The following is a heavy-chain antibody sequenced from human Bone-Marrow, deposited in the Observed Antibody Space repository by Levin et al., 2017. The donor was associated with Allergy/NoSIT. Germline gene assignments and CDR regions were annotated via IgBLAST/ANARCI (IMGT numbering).Heavy chain of an antibody. Sequence: LSLTCAASGFTLSSYGMHWVRQAPGKGLEWVAVISYDGTNKYYADSVKGRFTISRDNSKNTLYLQMNSLRPEDTAVYYCAKDQRGGYCSSSSCYLAMDVWGQGITVTVSS. D-gene: IGHD2-2*01. J-gene: IGHJ6*02. V-gene: IGHV3-30*18. CDR1: GFTLSSYG. CDR2: ISYDGTNK. CDR3: AKDQRGGYCSSSSCYLAMDV.